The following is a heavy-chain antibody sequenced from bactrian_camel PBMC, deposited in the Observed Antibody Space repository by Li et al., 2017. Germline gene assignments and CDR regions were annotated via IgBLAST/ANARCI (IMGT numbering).Heavy chain of an antibody. D-gene: IGHD4*01. V-gene: IGHV3S40*01. Sequence: VQLVESGGDSVQAGGSLRLSCAASGFTFSGYSMIWVRQVPGKGLEWVSAINTAGDRTYYADSVKGRSTISRDNAKNTVYLQLNSLQTEDVAMYYCAKAPELETMDSWGQGTQVTVS. CDR3: AKAPELETMDS. CDR1: GFTFSGYS. J-gene: IGHJ6*01. CDR2: INTAGDRT.